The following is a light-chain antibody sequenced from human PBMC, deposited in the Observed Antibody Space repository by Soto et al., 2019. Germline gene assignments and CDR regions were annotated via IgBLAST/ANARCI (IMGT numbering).Light chain of an antibody. Sequence: EIVSTQSPATRSVSPGERATLSRRASQSVSPNLVWYKQKPGQAPRLLIYGASTRATGVPGRFSGTGSGTEFTLTIRSLKSEDSAVDYCQQYNHRWTFGQGTKVDIK. V-gene: IGKV3-15*01. J-gene: IGKJ1*01. CDR1: QSVSPN. CDR2: GAS. CDR3: QQYNHRWT.